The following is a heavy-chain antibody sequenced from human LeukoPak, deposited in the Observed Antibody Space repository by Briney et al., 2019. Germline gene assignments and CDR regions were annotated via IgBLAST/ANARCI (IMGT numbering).Heavy chain of an antibody. CDR3: AKDRGLLSWFGELLHFFDH. CDR1: GFTFSSYA. J-gene: IGHJ4*02. Sequence: PGGSLRLSCAASGFTFSSYAMSWVRQAPGKGLEWVSAISGSGGSTYYADSVKGRFTISRDTSKNTLYLQMNSLRAEDTAVYYCAKDRGLLSWFGELLHFFDHWGQGTLVTVSS. D-gene: IGHD3-10*01. CDR2: ISGSGGST. V-gene: IGHV3-23*01.